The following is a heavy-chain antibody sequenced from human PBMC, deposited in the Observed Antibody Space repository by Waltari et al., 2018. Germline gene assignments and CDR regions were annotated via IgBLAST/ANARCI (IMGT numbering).Heavy chain of an antibody. J-gene: IGHJ3*02. V-gene: IGHV1-69*05. CDR3: ASLKDSSGYGDDAFDI. CDR2: IIPIFGTA. CDR1: GGTFSSYA. Sequence: QVQLVQSGAEVKKPGSSVKVSCKASGGTFSSYAISWVRQAPGQGLEWMGGIIPIFGTANYAQKFQGRVTITTDESTSTAYMELSSLRSEDTAVYYCASLKDSSGYGDDAFDIWGQGTMVTVSS. D-gene: IGHD3-22*01.